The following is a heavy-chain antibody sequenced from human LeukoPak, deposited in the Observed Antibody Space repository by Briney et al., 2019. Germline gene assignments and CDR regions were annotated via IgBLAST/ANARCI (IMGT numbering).Heavy chain of an antibody. V-gene: IGHV1-2*02. J-gene: IGHJ4*02. CDR2: INPNSGGT. CDR3: ARGRTRTGYSSGWYHDY. CDR1: GYTFTGYY. Sequence: ASVKVSCKASGYTFTGYYMHWVRQAPGQGLEWMGWINPNSGGTNYAQKFQGRVTMTRDTSISTAHMELSRLRSDDTAVYYCARGRTRTGYSSGWYHDYWGQGTLVTVSS. D-gene: IGHD6-19*01.